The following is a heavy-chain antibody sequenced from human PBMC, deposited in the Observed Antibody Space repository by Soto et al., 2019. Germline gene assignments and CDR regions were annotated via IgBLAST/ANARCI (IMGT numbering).Heavy chain of an antibody. CDR3: AKDDHENCNSSSCRFHD. V-gene: IGHV3-30*18. J-gene: IGHJ4*02. D-gene: IGHD2-15*01. Sequence: QVQVVESGGGVVQPGRSLRLSCAASGFRFNNYGMHWVRQAPGKGLEWVAVVSYDGSNKYYADSVKGRFTVSRDNSKNSLYLQFNSMRPEDTAVYYCAKDDHENCNSSSCRFHDWGQGTLVTVSS. CDR1: GFRFNNYG. CDR2: VSYDGSNK.